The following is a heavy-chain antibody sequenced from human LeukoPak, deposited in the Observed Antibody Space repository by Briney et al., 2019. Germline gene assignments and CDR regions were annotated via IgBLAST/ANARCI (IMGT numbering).Heavy chain of an antibody. D-gene: IGHD4-17*01. J-gene: IGHJ6*03. CDR1: GGSFSGYY. CDR2: INHTGNT. V-gene: IGHV4-34*01. CDR3: ARGYGGKLNYYYYYYMDV. Sequence: SETLSLTCAVNGGSFSGYYWNWIRQPPGKRLEWIGEINHTGNTNYNPSLKSRVTISVDTSKNQFSLKLSSVTAADTAVYYCARGYGGKLNYYYYYYMDVWGKGTTVTVSS.